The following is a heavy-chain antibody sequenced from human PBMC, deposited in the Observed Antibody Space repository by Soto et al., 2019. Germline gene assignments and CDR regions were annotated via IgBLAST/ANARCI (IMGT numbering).Heavy chain of an antibody. V-gene: IGHV5-51*01. CDR3: VRRHYDLLTGQRYHLDF. CDR1: GYRFSTVW. Sequence: PGESLKISCNGSGYRFSTVWIGWVRQVPWKGLESVAIIYPDQSRAMYSPAFQGQVTISVDKSISTAYLQWDSLKASDTASYYCVRRHYDLLTGQRYHLDFWGPGTLVPVSP. J-gene: IGHJ4*02. D-gene: IGHD3-9*01. CDR2: IYPDQSRA.